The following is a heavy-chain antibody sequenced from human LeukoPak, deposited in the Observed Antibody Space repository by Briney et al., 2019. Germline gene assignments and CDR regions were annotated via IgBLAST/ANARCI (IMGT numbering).Heavy chain of an antibody. CDR2: IYYSGST. Sequence: SETLSLTCTVSGGSISSYYWSWIRQPPGKGLEWIGYIYYSGSTNYNPSLKSRVTISVDTSKNQFSLKLSSVTAADTAVYYCARRISVAGMGVTDWGQGTLVTVSS. J-gene: IGHJ4*02. V-gene: IGHV4-59*08. CDR3: ARRISVAGMGVTD. D-gene: IGHD6-19*01. CDR1: GGSISSYY.